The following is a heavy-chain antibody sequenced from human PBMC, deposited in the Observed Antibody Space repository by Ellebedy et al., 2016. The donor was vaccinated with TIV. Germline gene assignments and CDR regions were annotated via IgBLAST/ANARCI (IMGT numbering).Heavy chain of an antibody. CDR2: ISYDGSNK. CDR1: GFTFSSYA. Sequence: PGGSLRLSCAASGFTFSSYAMYWVRQAPGKGLEWVAVISYDGSNKDYADSVKGRFSISRDNPKNTLDLQMNSMRAEVTAVYYCARSYVPYSSGSFCLDYWGQGTLVTVSS. D-gene: IGHD6-19*01. V-gene: IGHV3-30-3*01. J-gene: IGHJ4*02. CDR3: ARSYVPYSSGSFCLDY.